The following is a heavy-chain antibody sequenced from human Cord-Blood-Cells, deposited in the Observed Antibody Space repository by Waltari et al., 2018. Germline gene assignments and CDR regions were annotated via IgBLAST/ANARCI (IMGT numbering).Heavy chain of an antibody. D-gene: IGHD6-13*01. V-gene: IGHV3-33*01. Sequence: QVQLVESGGGVVQPGRSLRLSCAASGFTFSSYGMHWVRQAPGKGLEWVAVIWYDGSNKYNADSVKGRFTISRDNSKNTLYLQMNSLRAEDTAVYYCARHAVAAAAYDYWGQGTLVTVSS. CDR1: GFTFSSYG. J-gene: IGHJ4*02. CDR2: IWYDGSNK. CDR3: ARHAVAAAAYDY.